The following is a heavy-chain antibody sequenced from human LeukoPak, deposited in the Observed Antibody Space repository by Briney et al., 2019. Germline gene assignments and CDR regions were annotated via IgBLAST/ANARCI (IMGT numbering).Heavy chain of an antibody. D-gene: IGHD5/OR15-5a*01. CDR1: GYTFTSYG. CDR2: INPHSGAT. Sequence: GASVKVSCKASGYTFTSYGISWVRQAPGQGLEWMGWINPHSGATHSAQKFQGRVTMTRDTSISTDYMELSSLTSDDTADYYCARKKVDVVSTYDYWGQGTLVTVSS. J-gene: IGHJ4*02. V-gene: IGHV1-2*02. CDR3: ARKKVDVVSTYDY.